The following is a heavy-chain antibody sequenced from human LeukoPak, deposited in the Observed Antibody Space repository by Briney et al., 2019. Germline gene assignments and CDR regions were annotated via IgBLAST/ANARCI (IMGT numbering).Heavy chain of an antibody. CDR3: ARGLRDSSGYYKDY. CDR1: GYTFTSYD. CDR2: MNPNSGNT. D-gene: IGHD3-22*01. V-gene: IGHV1-8*01. J-gene: IGHJ4*02. Sequence: ASVKVSCKASGYTFTSYDINWVRQAAGQGLEWMGWMNPNSGNTDYAQKFQGRVTMTRKTSISTAYMGLSSLRSEDTAVYYCARGLRDSSGYYKDYWGQGTLVTVSS.